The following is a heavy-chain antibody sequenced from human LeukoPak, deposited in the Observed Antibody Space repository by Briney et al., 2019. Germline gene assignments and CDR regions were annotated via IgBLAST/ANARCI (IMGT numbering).Heavy chain of an antibody. CDR1: GGSISSYY. V-gene: IGHV4-59*01. D-gene: IGHD5-18*01. J-gene: IGHJ4*02. CDR3: ARLGYSYGIDY. Sequence: SETLSLTCTVSGGSISSYYWSWIRQPPGKGLEWIGYIYYSGSTNYNPSLKSRVTISVDTSKNQFSLKLSSVTAADAAVYYCARLGYSYGIDYWGQGTLVTVSP. CDR2: IYYSGST.